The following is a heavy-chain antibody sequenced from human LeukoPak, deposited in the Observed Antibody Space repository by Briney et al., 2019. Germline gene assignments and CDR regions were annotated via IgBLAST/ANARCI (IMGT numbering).Heavy chain of an antibody. J-gene: IGHJ4*02. D-gene: IGHD1-26*01. CDR1: GFIFYSYA. CDR3: AKDNTGTYGAFDY. CDR2: ITSNGGST. Sequence: GGSLRLSCAASGFIFYSYAMHWVRQAPGRGLEYVSAITSNGGSTFYANSVKGRFTISRDNSKNTLYLQMNSLRAEDMALYYCAKDNTGTYGAFDYWGQGTLVTVSS. V-gene: IGHV3-64*01.